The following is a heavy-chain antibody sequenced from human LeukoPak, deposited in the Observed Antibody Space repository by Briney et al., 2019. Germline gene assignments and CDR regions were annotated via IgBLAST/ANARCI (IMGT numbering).Heavy chain of an antibody. CDR1: GGSISSGIYY. V-gene: IGHV4-39*01. Sequence: SETLSLTCTVSGGSISSGIYYWGWIRQPPGKGLEWIRSIYYSGNTYYNPSLKGRVTISVDTSKNQLSLKLNSVPAADTAVYYCARHVRQQLPPKAFDYWGQGTLVTVSS. CDR2: IYYSGNT. D-gene: IGHD6-13*01. CDR3: ARHVRQQLPPKAFDY. J-gene: IGHJ4*02.